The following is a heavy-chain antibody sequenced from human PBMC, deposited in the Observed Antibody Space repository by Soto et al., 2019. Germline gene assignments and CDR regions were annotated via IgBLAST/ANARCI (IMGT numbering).Heavy chain of an antibody. CDR2: ISGSGRTI. D-gene: IGHD1-26*01. V-gene: IGHV3-23*01. J-gene: IGHJ6*02. CDR1: GLDFSSEV. CDR3: AKVGPSYYYGMDV. Sequence: HPGGSLRLSCAASGLDFSSEVMCWVRQAPGKGLEWVSSISGSGRTIYHADSMRGRFAISRDNSKNSLYLQLNNLRVGDTAVYYCAKVGPSYYYGMDVWGQGTTVTVSS.